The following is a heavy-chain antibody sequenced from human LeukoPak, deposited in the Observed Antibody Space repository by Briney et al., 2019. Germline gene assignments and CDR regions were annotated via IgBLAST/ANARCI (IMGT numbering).Heavy chain of an antibody. CDR1: GFTFSSYG. CDR2: INESGSAK. V-gene: IGHV3-23*01. Sequence: GGSLRLSCAASGFTFSSYGMSWVRQAPGKGLEWVSGINESGSAKYYADSVQGRFTISRDNSKNTLYLQMNSLRVDDTALYYCAKGRFAPDDWGQGTLVTVSS. CDR3: AKGRFAPDD. J-gene: IGHJ4*02.